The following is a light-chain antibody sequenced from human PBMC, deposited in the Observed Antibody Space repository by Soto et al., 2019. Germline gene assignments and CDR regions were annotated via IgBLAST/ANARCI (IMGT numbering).Light chain of an antibody. J-gene: IGKJ5*01. CDR3: QQADSFPVT. V-gene: IGKV1-12*01. Sequence: DIQMTQSPSTLSGSVGDRVTITCRASQTISSWLAWYQQKPGKAPKLLIYATTSLQSGVPSRFSGSGSGTDFTLTISSLQPEDFATYYCQQADSFPVTFGQGTRLEIK. CDR2: ATT. CDR1: QTISSW.